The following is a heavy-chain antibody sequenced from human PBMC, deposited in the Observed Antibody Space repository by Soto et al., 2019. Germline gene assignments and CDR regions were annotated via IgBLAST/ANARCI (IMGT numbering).Heavy chain of an antibody. D-gene: IGHD2-2*01. CDR2: INSDGSST. J-gene: IGHJ6*02. CDR1: GFTFKSYW. CDR3: ARGVYSTSPDV. Sequence: GGSLRLSCAASGFTFKSYWMHWVRQAPGKGLVWVSGINSDGSSTSYADSVKGRFTISRDNAKNTLYLQMNSLRAEDTAVYYCARGVYSTSPDVWGQGTTVTVSS. V-gene: IGHV3-74*01.